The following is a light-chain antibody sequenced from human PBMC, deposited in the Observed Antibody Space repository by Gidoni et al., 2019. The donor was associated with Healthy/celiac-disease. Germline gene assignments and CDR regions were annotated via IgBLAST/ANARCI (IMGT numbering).Light chain of an antibody. CDR1: QSISSY. Sequence: DIQMTQSPSSLSASVGDRVTITCRASQSISSYLNWYQQKPGKAPKLLIYAATSLQSGVPSRFSGSGSGTEFTLTISSLQPEDFATYYCQQSYSXXRTFGQGTKVEXK. CDR3: QQSYSXXRT. J-gene: IGKJ1*01. CDR2: AAT. V-gene: IGKV1-39*01.